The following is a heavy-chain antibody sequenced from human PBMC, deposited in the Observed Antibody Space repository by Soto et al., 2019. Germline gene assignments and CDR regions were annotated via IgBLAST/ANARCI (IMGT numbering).Heavy chain of an antibody. Sequence: PSETLSLTCTVSGASVSSSTYYWGWIRQPPGKGLEWIGNVYNSGNTYYNPSLKSRVTISVDTSKNQLSLNLNSATAADTAVYYCGVQPYGSRYYYGMDVWGQGTTVTVSS. D-gene: IGHD3-10*01. J-gene: IGHJ6*02. CDR3: GVQPYGSRYYYGMDV. CDR1: GASVSSSTYY. V-gene: IGHV4-39*01. CDR2: VYNSGNT.